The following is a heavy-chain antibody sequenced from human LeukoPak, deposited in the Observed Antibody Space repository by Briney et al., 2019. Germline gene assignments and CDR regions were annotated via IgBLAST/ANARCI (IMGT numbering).Heavy chain of an antibody. V-gene: IGHV3-23*01. Sequence: PGGSLRLSCAASGFTFSSYAMSWVRQAPGKGLEWVSAISGSGGSTYYADSVKGRFTISRDNSKNTLYLQMNSLRAEDTAVYYCAIHSNYYDSSGYYYRVYWGQGTLVTVSS. D-gene: IGHD3-22*01. CDR3: AIHSNYYDSSGYYYRVY. CDR2: ISGSGGST. CDR1: GFTFSSYA. J-gene: IGHJ4*02.